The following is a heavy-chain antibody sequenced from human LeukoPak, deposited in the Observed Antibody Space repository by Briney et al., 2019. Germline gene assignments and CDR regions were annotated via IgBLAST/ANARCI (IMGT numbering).Heavy chain of an antibody. Sequence: GESLKISCKGSGYSVTSYWISWVRQMPGKGLEWMGRIDPSDSYTNYSPSFQGHVTISADKSISIAYLQWSSLRASDTAMYYCARTLTTDIDYWGQGTLVTVSS. CDR1: GYSVTSYW. J-gene: IGHJ4*02. V-gene: IGHV5-10-1*01. CDR2: IDPSDSYT. D-gene: IGHD4-11*01. CDR3: ARTLTTDIDY.